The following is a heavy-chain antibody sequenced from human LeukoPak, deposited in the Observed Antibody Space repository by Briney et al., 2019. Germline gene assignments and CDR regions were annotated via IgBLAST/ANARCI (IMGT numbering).Heavy chain of an antibody. CDR1: GGSISSGGYY. D-gene: IGHD5-12*01. V-gene: IGHV4-30-2*02. J-gene: IGHJ4*02. CDR2: IYHSGST. CDR3: ARQGRALVATIPTFDY. Sequence: SQTLSLTCTVSGGSISSGGYYWSWIRQPPGKGLEWIGYIYHSGSTYYNPSLKSRVTISVDRSKNQFSLKLSSVTAADTAVYYCARQGRALVATIPTFDYWGQGTLVTVSS.